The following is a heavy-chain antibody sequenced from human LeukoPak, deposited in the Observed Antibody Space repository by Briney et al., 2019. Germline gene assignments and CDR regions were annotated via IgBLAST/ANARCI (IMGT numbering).Heavy chain of an antibody. CDR2: IKQDETEK. Sequence: GGSLRLSCTASGFTFSNFWMGWVRQAPGKGLEWVANIKQDETEKFYLGSVKGRFTISRDNAKNSLYLQMNSLRAEDTAIYYCTRVGYIDEGIDYWGQGTLVTVSS. D-gene: IGHD5-24*01. J-gene: IGHJ4*02. CDR3: TRVGYIDEGIDY. CDR1: GFTFSNFW. V-gene: IGHV3-7*04.